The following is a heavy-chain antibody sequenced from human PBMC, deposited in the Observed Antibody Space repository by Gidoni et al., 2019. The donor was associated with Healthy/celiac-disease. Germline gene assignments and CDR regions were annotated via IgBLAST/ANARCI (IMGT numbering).Heavy chain of an antibody. V-gene: IGHV3-30*18. D-gene: IGHD3-22*01. CDR3: AKGDYYDSSGPIDY. CDR1: GFTFSSYG. CDR2: ISYDGSNK. Sequence: QVQLVESGGGVVQPGRSLRLSCAASGFTFSSYGMHWVRQAPGKGLEWVAVISYDGSNKYYADSVKSRFTISRDNSKNTLYLQMNSLRAEDTAVYYCAKGDYYDSSGPIDYWGQGTLVTVSS. J-gene: IGHJ4*02.